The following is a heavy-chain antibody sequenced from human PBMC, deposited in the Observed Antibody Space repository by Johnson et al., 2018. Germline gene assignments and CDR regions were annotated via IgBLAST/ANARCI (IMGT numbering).Heavy chain of an antibody. J-gene: IGHJ6*03. CDR2: IYPGDSDT. D-gene: IGHD5-18*01. CDR1: GYTFSKYW. Sequence: VQLVQSGAEVKKPGESLKISCKGVGYTFSKYWIGWVRQMPGKGLEWMGVIYPGDSDTRYSPSFQGQVTISADKSINTAYLQWSSLRPPDTAMYYCARQVDTALVGYYYMDLWGNGTTVTVSS. V-gene: IGHV5-51*01. CDR3: ARQVDTALVGYYYMDL.